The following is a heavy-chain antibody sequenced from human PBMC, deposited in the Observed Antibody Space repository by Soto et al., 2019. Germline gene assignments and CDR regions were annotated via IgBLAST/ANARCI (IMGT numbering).Heavy chain of an antibody. Sequence: SCAASGFTFSDYWLHWVRQVPGKGLVWVSRMTGDGRTTSYADSVRGRFTISRDNTKNTVYLQMNSLTSEDTAVYYCVTLLRYSFAFDIWGQGTMVTVSS. CDR1: GFTFSDYW. D-gene: IGHD3-9*01. CDR3: VTLLRYSFAFDI. V-gene: IGHV3-74*01. J-gene: IGHJ3*02. CDR2: MTGDGRTT.